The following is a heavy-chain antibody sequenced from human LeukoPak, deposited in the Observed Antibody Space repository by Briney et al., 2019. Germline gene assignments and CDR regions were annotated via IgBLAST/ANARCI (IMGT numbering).Heavy chain of an antibody. J-gene: IGHJ3*02. CDR3: AKAGTLGYAFDI. V-gene: IGHV3-23*01. Sequence: GGSLRLSCAASGFTFSSYAMSWVRQAPGKGLEWVSAISGTGGRTYYADSVKGRFTISRDNSKNTLYLQMNSLRAEDTAVYYCAKAGTLGYAFDIWGQGTMVTVSS. CDR2: ISGTGGRT. CDR1: GFTFSSYA. D-gene: IGHD1-14*01.